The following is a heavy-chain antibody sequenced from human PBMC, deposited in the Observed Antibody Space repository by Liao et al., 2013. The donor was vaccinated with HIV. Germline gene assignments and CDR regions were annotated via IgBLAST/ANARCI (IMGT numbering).Heavy chain of an antibody. CDR3: ARAQSSMSSSSWYYYYYYMAV. D-gene: IGHD6-13*01. Sequence: QLQLQESGPRLVKASETLSLTCTVSGDSISTNRYYWGWIRQPPGKGLEWIGSTYHSGNTYYNPSLKSRLTISVDTSKNQFSLKLNSVTAADTAMYYCARAQSSMSSSSWYYYYYYMAVWGKGTTVTVSS. CDR1: GDSISTNRYY. V-gene: IGHV4-39*07. J-gene: IGHJ6*03. CDR2: TYHSGNT.